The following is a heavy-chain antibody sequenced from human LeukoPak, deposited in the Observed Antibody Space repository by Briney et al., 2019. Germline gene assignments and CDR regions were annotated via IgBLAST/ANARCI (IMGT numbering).Heavy chain of an antibody. CDR3: MTTVVIPFDY. CDR1: GFTFNMFW. J-gene: IGHJ4*02. Sequence: GGSLRLSCAASGFTFNMFWMTWVRQAPGKGLEWVANIKQDGSEENYGDSVKGRFTISRDNAKNSLYLQMNSLRAEDTAVYYCMTTVVIPFDYWGQGTLVTVSS. CDR2: IKQDGSEE. D-gene: IGHD4-23*01. V-gene: IGHV3-7*03.